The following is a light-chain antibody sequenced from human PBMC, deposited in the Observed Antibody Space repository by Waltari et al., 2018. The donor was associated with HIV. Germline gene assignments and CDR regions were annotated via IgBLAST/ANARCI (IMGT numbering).Light chain of an antibody. CDR3: QQYFSTPWT. Sequence: DIVMTLSPDSLAASLGERATINCKSNQTVLYTSNTKNYLAWYQQKPGQPPKLLIYWGSTRESGVPDRFSGSESGTDSTLTIRSLQADDVAVYYCQQYFSTPWTFGQGTKVEIK. CDR1: QTVLYTSNTKNY. V-gene: IGKV4-1*01. J-gene: IGKJ1*01. CDR2: WGS.